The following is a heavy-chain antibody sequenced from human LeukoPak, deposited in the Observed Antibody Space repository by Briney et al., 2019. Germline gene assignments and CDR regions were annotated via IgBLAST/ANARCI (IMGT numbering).Heavy chain of an antibody. Sequence: GASVKVSCKASGYTFTGYYMHWVRQAPGQGLEWMGWINPNSGGTNYAQKFQGRVTMTRDTSISTAYMELSRLRSDDTAVYYCAKDGKTRNWNYYQAKAVDWGQGTLVTVSS. J-gene: IGHJ4*02. CDR3: AKDGKTRNWNYYQAKAVD. V-gene: IGHV1-2*02. CDR1: GYTFTGYY. D-gene: IGHD1-7*01. CDR2: INPNSGGT.